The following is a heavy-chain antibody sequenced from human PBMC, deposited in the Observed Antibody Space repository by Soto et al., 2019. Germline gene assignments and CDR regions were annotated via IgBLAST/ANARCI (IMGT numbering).Heavy chain of an antibody. V-gene: IGHV1-8*01. CDR1: GYTFASYD. Sequence: ASVEVSCMASGYTFASYDINWVRQAAGQGLEWMGWMNPNSGNTGYAQKFQGRVTMTRHTSISTAYMELSSLRSEDPAVYYCARARYVGYYDSSGYYLRVWGQGTLVTVSS. CDR3: ARARYVGYYDSSGYYLRV. CDR2: MNPNSGNT. J-gene: IGHJ4*02. D-gene: IGHD3-22*01.